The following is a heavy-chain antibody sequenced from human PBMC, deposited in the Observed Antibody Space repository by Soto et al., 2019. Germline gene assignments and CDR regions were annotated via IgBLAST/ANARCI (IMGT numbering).Heavy chain of an antibody. CDR2: INTSGGNT. D-gene: IGHD5-12*01. J-gene: IGHJ4*02. V-gene: IGHV3-23*01. CDR3: AKKGRDGYNSFDY. Sequence: EVQLLESGGGLVQPGGSLRLSCAASGFTFTSYAMSWVRQAPGKGLEWVSGINTSGGNTYYADSVKGRFTISRDNSKNTLYLQMNSLRAEDTAVYYCAKKGRDGYNSFDYWGQGTLVTVSS. CDR1: GFTFTSYA.